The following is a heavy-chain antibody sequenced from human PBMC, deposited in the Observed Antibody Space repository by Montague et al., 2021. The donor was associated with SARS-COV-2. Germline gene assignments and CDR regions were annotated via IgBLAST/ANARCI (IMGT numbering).Heavy chain of an antibody. CDR2: ISPDGSMT. Sequence: SLRLSCAASGIPFSNYWIHWVRQAPGEGPVWVSRISPDGSMTRYADFVKGLFAISRDIAKDTVFLQMNSLRADDTALYFCARDFDWGSGYWGQGTMVIVSS. D-gene: IGHD3-9*01. CDR3: ARDFDWGSGY. CDR1: GIPFSNYW. J-gene: IGHJ4*02. V-gene: IGHV3-74*01.